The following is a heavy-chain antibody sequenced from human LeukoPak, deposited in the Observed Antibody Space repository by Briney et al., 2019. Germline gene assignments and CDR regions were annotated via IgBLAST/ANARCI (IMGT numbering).Heavy chain of an antibody. CDR3: ARDSLAVAGSFDY. CDR1: GDSVASNSAA. Sequence: SQTLPLTCAISGDSVASNSAAWNWMRQSPSRGLEWLGRTYYRSKWYNDYAVSVKSRITINPDTSKNQFSLQLNSVTPEDTAVYYCARDSLAVAGSFDYWGQGTLVTVSS. J-gene: IGHJ4*02. D-gene: IGHD6-19*01. V-gene: IGHV6-1*01. CDR2: TYYRSKWYN.